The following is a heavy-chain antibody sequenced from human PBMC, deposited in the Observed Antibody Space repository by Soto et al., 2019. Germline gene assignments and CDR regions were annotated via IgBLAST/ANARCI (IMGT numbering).Heavy chain of an antibody. CDR2: IWSDGNNR. CDR1: GFMFSNHG. V-gene: IGHV3-33*01. CDR3: VRGDNWNDEASDY. J-gene: IGHJ4*02. D-gene: IGHD1-1*01. Sequence: QVQLVESGGGVVQPGRSLRLSCAASGFMFSNHGMHWVRQAPGKGLEWVAVIWSDGNNRYYADSVKGRFTISRDNSKNRVYLQMKSLRAEDTAVYYCVRGDNWNDEASDYWGQGTLVTVSS.